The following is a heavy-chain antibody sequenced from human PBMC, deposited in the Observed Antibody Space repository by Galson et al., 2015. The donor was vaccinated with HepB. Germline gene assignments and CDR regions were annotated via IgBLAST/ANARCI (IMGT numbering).Heavy chain of an antibody. CDR2: TTGGGDRT. Sequence: SLRLSCAGSGFRFSSYAMTWVRQAPGKGLEWVSGTTGGGDRTYYADSMKGRFIMSRDNSKNTVYLHMNSLRAEDTAVYHCAKGAYSSSSSLYGMDVWGQGTTVTVAS. J-gene: IGHJ6*02. D-gene: IGHD2-21*01. V-gene: IGHV3-23*01. CDR3: AKGAYSSSSSLYGMDV. CDR1: GFRFSSYA.